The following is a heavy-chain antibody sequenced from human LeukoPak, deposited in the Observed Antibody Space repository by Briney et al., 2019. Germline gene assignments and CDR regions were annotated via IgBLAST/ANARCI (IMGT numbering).Heavy chain of an antibody. D-gene: IGHD3-16*02. CDR1: GGSFSGYY. J-gene: IGHJ4*02. CDR3: ARAKHARFGGVIVRNYYFDY. V-gene: IGHV4-34*01. Sequence: SETLSLTCAVYGGSFSGYYWSWIRQPPGKGLEWIGEINHSGSTNYNPSLKSRVTISVDTSKNQFSLKLSSVTAADTAVYYCARAKHARFGGVIVRNYYFDYCGQGTLVTVSS. CDR2: INHSGST.